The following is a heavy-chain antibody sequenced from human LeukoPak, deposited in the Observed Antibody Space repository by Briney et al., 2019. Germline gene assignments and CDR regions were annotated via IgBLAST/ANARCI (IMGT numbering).Heavy chain of an antibody. J-gene: IGHJ5*02. CDR1: GFTFDDYG. D-gene: IGHD3-10*01. V-gene: IGHV3-20*04. Sequence: GGSLRLSCAASGFTFDDYGMSWVRQAPGKGPEWVSGINWNGGSTGYADSVKGRFTISRDNAKNSLYLQMNSLRAEDTALYYCARDSVPMVRGVPTPWFDPWGQGTLVTVSS. CDR2: INWNGGST. CDR3: ARDSVPMVRGVPTPWFDP.